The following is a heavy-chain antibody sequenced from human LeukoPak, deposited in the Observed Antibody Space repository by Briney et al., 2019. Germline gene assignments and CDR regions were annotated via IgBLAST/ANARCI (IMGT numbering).Heavy chain of an antibody. J-gene: IGHJ4*02. CDR2: IYHSGRT. CDR3: ARGPTYQPIDS. V-gene: IGHV4-38-2*02. D-gene: IGHD2-2*01. Sequence: PSETLSLTCTVSGYSISSGYYWGWIRQPPGKGLEWIGSIYHSGRTFYNPSLKSRVTISVDTSKNHFSLKLSSVTAADTAVYYCARGPTYQPIDSWGQGTLVTVSS. CDR1: GYSISSGYY.